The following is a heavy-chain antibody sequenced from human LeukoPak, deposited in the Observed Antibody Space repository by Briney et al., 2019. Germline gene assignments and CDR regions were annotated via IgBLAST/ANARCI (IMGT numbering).Heavy chain of an antibody. D-gene: IGHD5-18*01. CDR2: IYYSGST. Sequence: SETLSLTCTVSGGSISSYYWSWIRQPPGKGLEWIGYIYYSGSTNYNPSLKSRVTISVDTSKNQFSLKLSSVTAADTAVYYCATQGKNSYGRTERDYWGQGTLVTVSS. J-gene: IGHJ4*02. CDR3: ATQGKNSYGRTERDY. V-gene: IGHV4-59*12. CDR1: GGSISSYY.